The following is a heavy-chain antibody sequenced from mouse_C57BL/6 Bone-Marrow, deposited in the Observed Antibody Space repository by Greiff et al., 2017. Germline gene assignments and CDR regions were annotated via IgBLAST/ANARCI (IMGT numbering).Heavy chain of an antibody. D-gene: IGHD1-1*01. CDR3: TTPYYAKERDY. Sequence: VQLQQFGAELVRPGASVKLSCTASAFNIIDYYMHWVKQRPEQRLEWIGRIDPEDGDTEYAPKFLGKATMTADTSSNTAYLQLSSLTSEDTAVYYCTTPYYAKERDYWGQGTTLTVSS. V-gene: IGHV14-1*01. J-gene: IGHJ2*01. CDR1: AFNIIDYY. CDR2: IDPEDGDT.